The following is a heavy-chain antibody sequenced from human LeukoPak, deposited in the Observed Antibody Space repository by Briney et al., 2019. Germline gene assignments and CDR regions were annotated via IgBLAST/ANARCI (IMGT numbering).Heavy chain of an antibody. CDR1: GYSFTSYW. CDR3: ARPFYYDSSGYGDH. CDR2: IYPGGSDT. V-gene: IGHV5-51*01. Sequence: GESLKISCKGSGYSFTSYWIGWVRQMPGKGLEWMGLIYPGGSDTRYSPSFQGQVTISADKAISTAYLQWNSLKASDTAFYYCARPFYYDSSGYGDHWGQGSLVTVSS. D-gene: IGHD3-22*01. J-gene: IGHJ5*02.